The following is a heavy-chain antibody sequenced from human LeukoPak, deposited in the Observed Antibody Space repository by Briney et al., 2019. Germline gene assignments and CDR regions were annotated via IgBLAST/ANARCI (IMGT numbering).Heavy chain of an antibody. D-gene: IGHD1-7*01. Sequence: NPSETLSLTCTVSGGSISSYHWSWIRQPPGKGLEWIGYIYYSGSTNYNPSLKGRVTISVDTSKNQFSLKLSSVTAADTAVYYCARSHELELLSPWDNWFDPWGQGTLVTVSS. V-gene: IGHV4-59*01. CDR1: GGSISSYH. CDR3: ARSHELELLSPWDNWFDP. J-gene: IGHJ5*02. CDR2: IYYSGST.